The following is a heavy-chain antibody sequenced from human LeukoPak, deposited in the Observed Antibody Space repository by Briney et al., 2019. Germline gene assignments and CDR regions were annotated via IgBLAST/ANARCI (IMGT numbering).Heavy chain of an antibody. J-gene: IGHJ3*02. D-gene: IGHD3-3*01. Sequence: ASVKVSCKASGYTFTGYYMHWVRQAPGQGLEWMGRINPNSGGTNYAQKFQGRVTMTRDTSISTAYMELSRLRSDDTAVYYCARRITIFGVVMIRDAFDIWGQGTMVTVSS. CDR3: ARRITIFGVVMIRDAFDI. CDR1: GYTFTGYY. V-gene: IGHV1-2*06. CDR2: INPNSGGT.